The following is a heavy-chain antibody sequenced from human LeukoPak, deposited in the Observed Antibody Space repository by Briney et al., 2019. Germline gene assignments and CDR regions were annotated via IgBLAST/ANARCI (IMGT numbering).Heavy chain of an antibody. CDR3: ARDTPTYYDFWSGYSNYYFDY. Sequence: GGSLRLSCAASGFTFDDYGMSWVRQAPGKGLEWVSGINWNGGSTGYADSVKGRFTISRDNAKNSLYLQMNRLRAEDTALYYCARDTPTYYDFWSGYSNYYFDYWGQGTLVTVSS. D-gene: IGHD3-3*01. J-gene: IGHJ4*02. CDR2: INWNGGST. V-gene: IGHV3-20*04. CDR1: GFTFDDYG.